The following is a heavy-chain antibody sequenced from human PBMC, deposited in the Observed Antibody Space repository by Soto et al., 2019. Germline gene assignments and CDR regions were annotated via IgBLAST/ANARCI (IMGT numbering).Heavy chain of an antibody. V-gene: IGHV4-59*01. J-gene: IGHJ4*02. CDR1: GGFISSYY. CDR2: IHYSGST. CDR3: ANYDSGGYGIDY. Sequence: SETLSLTCTVSGGFISSYYWSWIRQPPGKGLEWIAYIHYSGSTNYNPSLKSRVTTSLDTSKNQFSLKLYSVTAADTAVYYCANYDSGGYGIDYWGQGTLVTVSS. D-gene: IGHD3-22*01.